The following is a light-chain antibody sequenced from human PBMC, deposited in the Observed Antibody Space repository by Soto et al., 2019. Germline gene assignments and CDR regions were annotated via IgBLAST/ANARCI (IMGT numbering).Light chain of an antibody. J-gene: IGLJ2*01. CDR1: SSDVGGSDY. Sequence: QSVLTQPASVSGSPGQSITISCTGTSSDVGGSDYVSWYQQHPGKAPKLMIYDVTNRPSGVSNRFSGSKSGNTASLTISGLQAEDEADYYCNSFTSRSTVVFGGGTKVTVL. V-gene: IGLV2-14*01. CDR2: DVT. CDR3: NSFTSRSTVV.